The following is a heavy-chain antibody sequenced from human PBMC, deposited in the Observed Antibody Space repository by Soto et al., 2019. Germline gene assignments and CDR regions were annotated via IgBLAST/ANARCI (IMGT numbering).Heavy chain of an antibody. CDR3: ARAQASHDVSGSSYSYGIDV. J-gene: IGHJ6*02. D-gene: IGHD3-10*01. CDR2: IYSSSSK. Sequence: GGSLRLSCAASGFTVSSNYMSWVRQAPGKGLEWVSVIYSSSSKYYADSVKGRFTISRDNSKNTLYLQMNSLRAEDTAVYYCARAQASHDVSGSSYSYGIDVWGQGTTVTVSS. V-gene: IGHV3-66*01. CDR1: GFTVSSNY.